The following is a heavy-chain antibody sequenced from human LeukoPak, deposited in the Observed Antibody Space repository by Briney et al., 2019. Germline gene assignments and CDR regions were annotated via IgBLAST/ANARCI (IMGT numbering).Heavy chain of an antibody. CDR2: INPNSGGT. Sequence: ASVKVSCKASGYTFTGYGISWVRQAPGQGLEWMGWINPNSGGTNYAQKFQGRVTMTRDTSISTAYMELSRLRSDDTAVYYCASSTGLGYCSGGSCWGGYYYYYGMDVWGQGTTVTVSS. D-gene: IGHD2-15*01. CDR3: ASSTGLGYCSGGSCWGGYYYYYGMDV. CDR1: GYTFTGYG. J-gene: IGHJ6*02. V-gene: IGHV1-2*02.